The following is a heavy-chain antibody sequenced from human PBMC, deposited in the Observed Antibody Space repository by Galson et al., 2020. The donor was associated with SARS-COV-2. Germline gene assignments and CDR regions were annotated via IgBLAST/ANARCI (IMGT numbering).Heavy chain of an antibody. CDR1: GFTFSDYD. V-gene: IGHV3-13*01. CDR2: AGSVGDT. J-gene: IGHJ3*02. CDR3: TRGQVGNAFDI. D-gene: IGHD1-26*01. Sequence: GESLKISWAASGFTFSDYDMHWVRQASGKSLEWVSLAGSVGDTYYLGSVKGRFIISRDNAKSSLYLQMNSLTAGDTAIYYCTRGQVGNAFDIWGQGTLVTVSS.